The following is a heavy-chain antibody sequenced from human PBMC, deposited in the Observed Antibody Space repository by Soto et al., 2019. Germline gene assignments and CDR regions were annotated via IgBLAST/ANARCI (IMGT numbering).Heavy chain of an antibody. CDR3: ARNYYDSSDRDYLDY. V-gene: IGHV1-2*02. Sequence: ASVKVSCKASGYTFTSYYIHWVRQAPGQGLEWMGWINPITGGTNYAPKFQGRVTMTRDTSITTAYMELSRLRSDDTAVYYCARNYYDSSDRDYLDYWGQGTQVTVSS. J-gene: IGHJ4*02. CDR2: INPITGGT. CDR1: GYTFTSYY. D-gene: IGHD3-22*01.